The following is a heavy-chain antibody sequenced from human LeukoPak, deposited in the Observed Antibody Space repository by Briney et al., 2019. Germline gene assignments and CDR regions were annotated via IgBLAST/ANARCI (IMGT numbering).Heavy chain of an antibody. CDR3: ARPRQEYSSGWPYFQY. J-gene: IGHJ1*01. V-gene: IGHV3-30-3*01. Sequence: PGGSLRLSCAASGFTFSSYAMHWVRQAPGKGLEWVAVISYDGSNKYYADSVKGRFTISRDNSKNTLYLQMNSLRAEDTAVYYCARPRQEYSSGWPYFQYWGQGTLVTVSS. CDR1: GFTFSSYA. D-gene: IGHD6-19*01. CDR2: ISYDGSNK.